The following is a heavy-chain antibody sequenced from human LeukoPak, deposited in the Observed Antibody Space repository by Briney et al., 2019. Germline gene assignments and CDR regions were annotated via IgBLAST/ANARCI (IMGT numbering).Heavy chain of an antibody. J-gene: IGHJ4*02. CDR2: INPNSGGT. CDR3: ARGARSSGWYGGAFDY. CDR1: GYTFTGYY. V-gene: IGHV1-2*02. Sequence: ASVKVSCKASGYTFTGYYMHWVRQAPGQGLEWMGWINPNSGGTNYAQKFQGRVTMTRDTSISTAYMELSRLRSDDTAVYYCARGARSSGWYGGAFDYWGQGTLVTVSS. D-gene: IGHD6-19*01.